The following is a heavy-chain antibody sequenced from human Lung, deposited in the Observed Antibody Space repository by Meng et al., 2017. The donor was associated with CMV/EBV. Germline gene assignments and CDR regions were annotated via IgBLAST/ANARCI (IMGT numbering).Heavy chain of an antibody. CDR2: ISYEGSNK. D-gene: IGHD5-18*01. CDR1: GFTFTTYA. CDR3: ARGEQLWLPLDV. V-gene: IGHV3-30*04. Sequence: GGSLRLSCAASGFTFTTYAMHWVRQAPGKGLEWVAVISYEGSNKYYADSVKGRFTISRDNSKNTLYLQMNSLRTVDTAVYSCARGEQLWLPLDVWGQGTAVTVSS. J-gene: IGHJ6*02.